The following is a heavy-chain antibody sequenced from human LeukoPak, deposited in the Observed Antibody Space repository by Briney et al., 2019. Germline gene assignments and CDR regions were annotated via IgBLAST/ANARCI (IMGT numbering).Heavy chain of an antibody. CDR2: IGGSGGNT. J-gene: IGHJ4*02. D-gene: IGHD2-8*01. CDR3: AQWHTVDY. CDR1: GFTFSSAP. V-gene: IGHV3-23*01. Sequence: PGGSLRLSCAASGFTFSSAPMSWVRQAPGKGLEWVSVIGGSGGNTNYADSVRGRFTISRDNSKNTLYLQMNSLRAEDTAVYYCAQWHTVDYWGQGTLVTVS.